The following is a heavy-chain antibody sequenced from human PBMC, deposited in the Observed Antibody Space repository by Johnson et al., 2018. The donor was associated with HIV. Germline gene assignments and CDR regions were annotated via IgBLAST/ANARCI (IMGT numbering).Heavy chain of an antibody. Sequence: QVQLVESGGGVVQPGRSLRLSCAASGFTFSSYAMHWVRQAPGKGLEWVAVISYDGSNKYYADSVKGRFTISRDNSKNTLYLQMNSLRAEDMAVYYCVKSRFREPAAFDIGGQGTMVTVSS. V-gene: IGHV3-30-3*02. J-gene: IGHJ3*02. D-gene: IGHD3-10*01. CDR2: ISYDGSNK. CDR1: GFTFSSYA. CDR3: VKSRFREPAAFDI.